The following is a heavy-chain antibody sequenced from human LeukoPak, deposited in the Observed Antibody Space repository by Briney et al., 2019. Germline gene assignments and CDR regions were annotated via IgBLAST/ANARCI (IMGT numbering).Heavy chain of an antibody. D-gene: IGHD6-19*01. J-gene: IGHJ4*02. CDR1: GFTFSDSA. Sequence: GGSLRLSCAASGFTFSDSALHWVRQASGKGLEWVGRIRSKANRYATAYAASVKGRFTISRDDSKNTAYLQMNSLRAEDTAVYYCARDRIAVAGTDFDYWGQGTLVTVSS. CDR3: ARDRIAVAGTDFDY. V-gene: IGHV3-73*01. CDR2: IRSKANRYAT.